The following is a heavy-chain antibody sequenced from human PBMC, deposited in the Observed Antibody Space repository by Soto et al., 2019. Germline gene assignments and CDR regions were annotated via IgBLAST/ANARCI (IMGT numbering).Heavy chain of an antibody. V-gene: IGHV1-69*06. J-gene: IGHJ4*02. CDR2: IIPIFGTA. D-gene: IGHD4-17*01. CDR3: ARARDYGGSLHDY. Sequence: SVKVSCKASGGTFSSYAISWVRQAPGQGLEWMGGIIPIFGTANYAQKFQGRVTITADKSTSTAYMELSSLRSEDTAVYYCARARDYGGSLHDYCGQGTLVTVSS. CDR1: GGTFSSYA.